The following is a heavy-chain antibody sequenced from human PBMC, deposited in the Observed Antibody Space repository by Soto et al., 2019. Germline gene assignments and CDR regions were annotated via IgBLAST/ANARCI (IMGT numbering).Heavy chain of an antibody. Sequence: TLSLTCAVSGGSISSGGYSWSWIRQPPGKGLEWIGYIYHSGSTYYNPSLKSRVTISVDRSKNQFSLKLSSVTAADTAVYYCAGSGYYHNSDMDDWGQGTTVTVSS. CDR1: GGSISSGGYS. J-gene: IGHJ6*02. D-gene: IGHD3-22*01. V-gene: IGHV4-30-2*01. CDR2: IYHSGST. CDR3: AGSGYYHNSDMDD.